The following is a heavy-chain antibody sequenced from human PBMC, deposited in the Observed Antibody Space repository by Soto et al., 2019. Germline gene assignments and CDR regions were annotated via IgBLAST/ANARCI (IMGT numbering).Heavy chain of an antibody. V-gene: IGHV3-33*01. CDR1: GFTFSTYG. D-gene: IGHD2-15*01. CDR2: VWFDGSDK. CDR3: ARLYCSASSCYSVGGFDI. J-gene: IGHJ3*02. Sequence: QVQLVESGGGVVQPGRSLRLSRAASGFTFSTYGMHWVRQAPGKGLEWVALVWFDGSDKYSSDSVKGRFTISRDNSKNTLYLQMNSLRAEDTAVYYCARLYCSASSCYSVGGFDIWGQGTMVTVSS.